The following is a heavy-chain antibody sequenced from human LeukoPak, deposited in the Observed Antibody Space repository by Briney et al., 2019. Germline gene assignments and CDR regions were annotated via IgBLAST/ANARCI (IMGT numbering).Heavy chain of an antibody. CDR1: GYSISSGYY. CDR3: ARDTDCGGDCYPNWFDP. Sequence: SETLSLTCTVSGYSISSGYYWGWIRQPPGKGLEWIGSIYHSGSTYYNPSLKSRVTISVDTSKNQFSLKLSSVTAADTAVYYCARDTDCGGDCYPNWFDPWGQGTLFTVSS. CDR2: IYHSGST. V-gene: IGHV4-38-2*02. J-gene: IGHJ5*02. D-gene: IGHD2-21*02.